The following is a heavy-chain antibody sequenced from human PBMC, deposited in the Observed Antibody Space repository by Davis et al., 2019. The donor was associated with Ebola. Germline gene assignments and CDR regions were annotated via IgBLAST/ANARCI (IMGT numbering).Heavy chain of an antibody. D-gene: IGHD6-13*01. Sequence: PSETLSLTCAVYGGSFSGYYWSWIRQTPGKGLEWIGEINHSGSTKYNPSLKSRVTISVDTSKNQFSLKLSSVTAADTAVYYCARGWGIAAAGFDYWGQGTLVTVSS. CDR1: GGSFSGYY. V-gene: IGHV4-34*01. J-gene: IGHJ4*02. CDR2: INHSGST. CDR3: ARGWGIAAAGFDY.